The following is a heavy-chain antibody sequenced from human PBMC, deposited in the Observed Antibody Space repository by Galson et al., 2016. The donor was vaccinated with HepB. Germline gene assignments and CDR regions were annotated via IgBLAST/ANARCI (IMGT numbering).Heavy chain of an antibody. CDR2: INPGDSDT. V-gene: IGHV5-51*01. D-gene: IGHD7-27*01. Sequence: WVRQMPGKGLEWMGIINPGDSDTRYSPSLQGQISISADKSISTAYLQWSSLNSVTPEDTAIYYCARSYLLGRGFGSWGQGTLVTVSS. J-gene: IGHJ4*02. CDR3: ARSYLLGRGFGS.